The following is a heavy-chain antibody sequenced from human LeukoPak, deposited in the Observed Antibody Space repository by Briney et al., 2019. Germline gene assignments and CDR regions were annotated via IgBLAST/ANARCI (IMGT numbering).Heavy chain of an antibody. Sequence: SSETLSLTCTVSGGSIISNYWSWIRQPPGKGLEWIGYIYYNRDTYYSPSLKSQVTISLDTSQNQFSLSLSSVTAADTAVYYCARDYDFWSGPFDYWGQGTLVTVSS. J-gene: IGHJ4*02. CDR2: IYYNRDT. CDR3: ARDYDFWSGPFDY. CDR1: GGSIISNY. D-gene: IGHD3-3*01. V-gene: IGHV4-59*12.